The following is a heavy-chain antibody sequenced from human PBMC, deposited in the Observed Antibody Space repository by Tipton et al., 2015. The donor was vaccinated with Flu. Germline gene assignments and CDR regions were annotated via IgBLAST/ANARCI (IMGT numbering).Heavy chain of an antibody. Sequence: QLVQSGAEVKKPGASVKISCKTSGYNFISYYIHWVRRAPGQGPEWMGLINPSGGGTSYAQKFQGRVTVTSDASTSSVYMQLNGLKSDDTAIYYCARDPSSVSHHWGQGTLVSVSS. CDR2: INPSGGGT. CDR3: ARDPSSVSHH. CDR1: GYNFISYY. V-gene: IGHV1-46*01. D-gene: IGHD3-22*01. J-gene: IGHJ5*02.